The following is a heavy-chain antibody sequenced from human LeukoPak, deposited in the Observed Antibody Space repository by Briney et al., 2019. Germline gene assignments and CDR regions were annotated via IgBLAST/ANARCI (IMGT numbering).Heavy chain of an antibody. J-gene: IGHJ4*02. V-gene: IGHV1-69*04. CDR1: GGTFSSYA. CDR2: IIPILGIA. Sequence: SVKVSCKASGGTFSSYATSWVRQAPGQGLEWMGRIIPILGIANYAQKFQGRVTITADKSTSTAYMELSSLRSEDAAVYYCASPSGYSSGWWGDYFDYWGQGTLVTVSS. CDR3: ASPSGYSSGWWGDYFDY. D-gene: IGHD6-19*01.